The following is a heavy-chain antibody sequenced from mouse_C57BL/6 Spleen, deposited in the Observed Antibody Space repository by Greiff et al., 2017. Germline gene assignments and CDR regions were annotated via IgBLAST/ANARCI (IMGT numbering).Heavy chain of an antibody. Sequence: QVQLQQSGAELARPGASVKMSCKASGYTFTSYTMHWVKQRPGQGLEWIGYINPSSGYTKYNQKFKDKATLTADKSSSTAYMQLSSLRSEDSAVYDCARVATAYYSNYFSFGDRGHGTTLTVSS. CDR1: GYTFTSYT. D-gene: IGHD2-5*01. CDR2: INPSSGYT. V-gene: IGHV1-4*01. CDR3: ARVATAYYSNYFSFGD. J-gene: IGHJ2*01.